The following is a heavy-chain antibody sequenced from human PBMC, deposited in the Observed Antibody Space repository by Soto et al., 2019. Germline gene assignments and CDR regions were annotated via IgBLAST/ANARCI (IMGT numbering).Heavy chain of an antibody. V-gene: IGHV3-23*01. CDR3: AKDPYSNLGYNWFDP. Sequence: PGGSLRLSCAASGVTFSSYAMSWFRQAPGKGLEWVSAISGSGGTAYYAASVRGRFTVSRDNSKNTLYLQMNSLRAEDTALYYCAKDPYSNLGYNWFDPWGQGTLVTVSS. J-gene: IGHJ5*02. CDR2: ISGSGGTA. D-gene: IGHD4-4*01. CDR1: GVTFSSYA.